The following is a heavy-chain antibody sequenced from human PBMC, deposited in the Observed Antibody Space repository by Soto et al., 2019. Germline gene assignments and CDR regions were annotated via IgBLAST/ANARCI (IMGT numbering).Heavy chain of an antibody. Sequence: EVQLLESGGGLVQPGGSLRLSCAASGFTFSDYAMNWVRQAPGKGLEWVSGISGSGGDTYYADSVNGRFTISRDNSKNTLYLQMSSLRAEGTAVYLCAKGGGSGVSCGWFDPWGQGTLVTVSS. J-gene: IGHJ5*02. CDR3: AKGGGSGVSCGWFDP. CDR1: GFTFSDYA. CDR2: ISGSGGDT. V-gene: IGHV3-23*01. D-gene: IGHD2-8*02.